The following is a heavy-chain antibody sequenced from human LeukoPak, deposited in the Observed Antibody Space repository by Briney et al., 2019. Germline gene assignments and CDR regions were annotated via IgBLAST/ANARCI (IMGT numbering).Heavy chain of an antibody. D-gene: IGHD4-17*01. CDR3: ARDTVNPSGYLDY. CDR2: IGSSGRTI. CDR1: GFTFSSYS. J-gene: IGHJ4*02. V-gene: IGHV3-48*02. Sequence: PGGSLRLSCAASGFTFSSYSMNWVRQAPGKGPEWVSYIGSSGRTIYYADSVKGRLSISRDNAKNSLYLQMNSLRDEDTAVYYCARDTVNPSGYLDYWGQGTLVTVSS.